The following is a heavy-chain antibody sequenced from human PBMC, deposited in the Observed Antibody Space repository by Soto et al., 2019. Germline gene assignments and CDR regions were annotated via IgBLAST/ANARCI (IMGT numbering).Heavy chain of an antibody. V-gene: IGHV1-18*04. CDR2: ISTYKAHT. D-gene: IGHD2-15*01. CDR3: ARGALGVVPAHYLDY. Sequence: VKVSCKAPNYTFPSFRIRWMRQDHGQGLEWMGWISTYKAHTKYAPNFQGRVTMTTDTSTTTAYMELRSLRYDDTAVYYCARGALGVVPAHYLDYWGQGTQVTVSS. CDR1: NYTFPSFR. J-gene: IGHJ4*02.